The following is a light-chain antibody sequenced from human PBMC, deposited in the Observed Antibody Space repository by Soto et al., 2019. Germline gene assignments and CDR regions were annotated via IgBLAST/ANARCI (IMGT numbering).Light chain of an antibody. CDR3: QQRSNWPRT. CDR2: DAS. V-gene: IGKV3-11*01. CDR1: QSISSY. Sequence: EIVLTQSPATLALSPGERATLSCRASQSISSYLAWFQQNPGQAPRLLIYDASNRATGIPARFSGSGSGADFTLTIISLEPEDYAVYYCQQRSNWPRTFGQGERREIK. J-gene: IGKJ5*01.